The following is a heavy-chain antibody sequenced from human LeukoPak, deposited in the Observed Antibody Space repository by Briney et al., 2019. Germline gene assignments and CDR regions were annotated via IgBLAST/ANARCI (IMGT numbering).Heavy chain of an antibody. CDR3: ARGPRVFGVVLSSHWFFDV. J-gene: IGHJ2*01. D-gene: IGHD3-3*01. V-gene: IGHV1-8*03. Sequence: ASVKVSCKASGYTFIAHYLHWVRQAAGQGLEWMGWMNPKTGNTGYAQKFQGRLSFTRNTSINTAYMELSSLRSEDTAVYYCARGPRVFGVVLSSHWFFDVWGRGTLVTVSS. CDR2: MNPKTGNT. CDR1: GYTFIAHY.